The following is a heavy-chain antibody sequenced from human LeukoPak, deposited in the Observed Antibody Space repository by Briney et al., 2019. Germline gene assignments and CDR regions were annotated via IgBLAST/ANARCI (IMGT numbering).Heavy chain of an antibody. CDR3: ARGRRVTAALFAAPGGVDY. D-gene: IGHD6-13*01. J-gene: IGHJ4*02. CDR2: IYYSGST. Sequence: SETLSLTCTVSGGSISSYYWSWIRQPPGKGLEWIGYIYYSGSTNYNPSLKSRVTISLDTSKNQLSLKLSFVNAADTAVYYCARGRRVTAALFAAPGGVDYWGQGTLVTVSS. V-gene: IGHV4-59*12. CDR1: GGSISSYY.